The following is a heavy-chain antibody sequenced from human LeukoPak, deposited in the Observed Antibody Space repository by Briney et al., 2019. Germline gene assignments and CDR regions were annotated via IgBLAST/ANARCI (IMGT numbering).Heavy chain of an antibody. Sequence: GGSLRLSCAASGFSFSSYAMSWVRQAPGKGLEWVSAISGSGGSTYYADSVKGPFTTSRDNSKNTLYLQKNSLRAEHTALYCCAKELLKYYYDSSGYYFDCWGQGTLVTVSS. V-gene: IGHV3-23*01. D-gene: IGHD3-22*01. J-gene: IGHJ4*02. CDR1: GFSFSSYA. CDR2: ISGSGGST. CDR3: AKELLKYYYDSSGYYFDC.